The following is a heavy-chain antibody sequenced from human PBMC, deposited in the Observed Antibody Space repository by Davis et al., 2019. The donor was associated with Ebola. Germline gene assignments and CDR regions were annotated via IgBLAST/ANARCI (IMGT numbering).Heavy chain of an antibody. CDR2: IDPSDSYT. CDR3: ARPSYYYYGMDV. V-gene: IGHV5-10-1*01. CDR1: GYTFDNYW. Sequence: GESLKISCKGAGYTFDNYWIGWVRQMPGKGLEWMGRIDPSDSYTNSSPSFQGHATISADKSISTAYLQWSSLKASDTAMYYCARPSYYYYGMDVWGQGTTVTVSS. J-gene: IGHJ6*02.